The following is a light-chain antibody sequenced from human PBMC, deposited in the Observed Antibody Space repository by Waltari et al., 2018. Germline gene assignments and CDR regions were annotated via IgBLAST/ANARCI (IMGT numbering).Light chain of an antibody. CDR1: SSDISDYNF. V-gene: IGLV2-14*03. Sequence: QPALTQPASMSGSPGQSVTISCTGLSSDISDYNFVSWSQQHPGKGPKLIIYYVTNRASGVSNRFSGSKSGNRASLTISGLQAEDEADYYCSAYISRSISYVIFGGGTKLTVL. CDR2: YVT. J-gene: IGLJ2*01. CDR3: SAYISRSISYVI.